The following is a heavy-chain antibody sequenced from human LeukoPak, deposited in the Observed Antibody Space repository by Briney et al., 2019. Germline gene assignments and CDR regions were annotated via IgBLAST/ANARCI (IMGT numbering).Heavy chain of an antibody. V-gene: IGHV3-23*01. CDR3: ARERGNSGGNTNGYFDY. D-gene: IGHD4-23*01. CDR2: INPSAITT. CDR1: GFTFGDYA. Sequence: GGSLRLSCAASGFTFGDYAMSWVRQAPGKGLEWVSAINPSAITTYYADSMKGRFTISRDNSKNTLYLQMISLRAEDTAAYYCARERGNSGGNTNGYFDYWGQGTLVTVSS. J-gene: IGHJ4*02.